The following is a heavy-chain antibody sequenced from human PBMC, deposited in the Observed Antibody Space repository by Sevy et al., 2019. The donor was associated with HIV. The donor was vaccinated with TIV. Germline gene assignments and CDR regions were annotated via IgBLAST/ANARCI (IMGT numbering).Heavy chain of an antibody. D-gene: IGHD6-19*01. J-gene: IGHJ4*02. CDR3: AGGSSGWFLY. V-gene: IGHV3-21*01. CDR2: ISSSSGDI. Sequence: GGSLRLSCAASGFSFSSYTMNWVRQAPGKGLEWVSSISSSSGDIYYADLVEGRFTISRDNAKSSLYLQMSSLTAEDTAMYFCAGGSSGWFLYWGQGTLVTVSS. CDR1: GFSFSSYT.